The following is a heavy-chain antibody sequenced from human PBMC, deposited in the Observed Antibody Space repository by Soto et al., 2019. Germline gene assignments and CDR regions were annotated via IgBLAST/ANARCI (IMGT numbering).Heavy chain of an antibody. Sequence: SETLSLTCTVSGASISGYYWSWIRKSAGKGLEWIGCIYATGTTDYNPSLKSRVMMSVDTSKKQFSLKLRSVTAADTAVYYCVRDGTKTLRDWFDPWGQGISVTVSS. CDR3: VRDGTKTLRDWFDP. J-gene: IGHJ5*02. D-gene: IGHD1-1*01. CDR1: GASISGYY. CDR2: IYATGTT. V-gene: IGHV4-4*07.